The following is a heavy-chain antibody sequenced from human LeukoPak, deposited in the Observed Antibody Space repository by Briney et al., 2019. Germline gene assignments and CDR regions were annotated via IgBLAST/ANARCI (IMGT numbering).Heavy chain of an antibody. CDR3: TLKPAGYSYGYDFDY. V-gene: IGHV3-73*01. Sequence: PGGSLRLSCAASGFTFRTYAMHWVRQASGKGLEWVGRIRSKANSYATAYAASVKGRFTISRDDSKNTAYLQMNSLKTEDTAVYYCTLKPAGYSYGYDFDYWGQGTLVTVSS. CDR1: GFTFRTYA. D-gene: IGHD5-18*01. J-gene: IGHJ4*02. CDR2: IRSKANSYAT.